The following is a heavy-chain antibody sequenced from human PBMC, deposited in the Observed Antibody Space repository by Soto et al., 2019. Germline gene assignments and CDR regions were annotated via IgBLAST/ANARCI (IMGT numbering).Heavy chain of an antibody. CDR2: INPNSGGT. CDR1: GYTFTGYY. J-gene: IGHJ6*02. Sequence: ASVKGCCNASGYTFTGYYMHWVRQAPGQGLEWMGWINPNSGGTNYAQKFQGRVTMTRDTSISTAYMELSRLRSDDTAVYYCARESSCITIFGVVIEGMDASGQYTPDIVYS. CDR3: ARESSCITIFGVVIEGMDA. V-gene: IGHV1-2*02. D-gene: IGHD3-3*01.